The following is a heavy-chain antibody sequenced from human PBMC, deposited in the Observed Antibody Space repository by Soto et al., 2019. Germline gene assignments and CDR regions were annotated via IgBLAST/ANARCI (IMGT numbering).Heavy chain of an antibody. CDR3: AREDRSGYYHFDY. CDR2: ITYDGSNQ. D-gene: IGHD3-22*01. V-gene: IGHV3-30-3*01. CDR1: GFIFSSYT. Sequence: PGGSLRLSCAASGFIFSSYTMHWVRQAPGKGLEWVGVITYDGSNQYYADSVKGRFTISRDNSRNMLFLQMNSLRPDDTAVYYCAREDRSGYYHFDYWGQGTPVTVSS. J-gene: IGHJ4*02.